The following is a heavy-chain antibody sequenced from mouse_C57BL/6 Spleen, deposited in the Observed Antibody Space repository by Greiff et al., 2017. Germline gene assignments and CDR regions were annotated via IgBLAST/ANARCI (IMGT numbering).Heavy chain of an antibody. CDR3: ASPVQEYFDV. CDR2: INPNNGGT. D-gene: IGHD1-1*01. V-gene: IGHV1-18*01. J-gene: IGHJ1*03. CDR1: GYSFTDYN. Sequence: VQLQQSGPELVKPGASVTISCKASGYSFTDYNMNWVKQSNGKSLEWIGVINPNNGGTIYNQKFKGKATLTVDKSSSTAYMELRSLTSEDTAVYYCASPVQEYFDVWGTGTTVTVSS.